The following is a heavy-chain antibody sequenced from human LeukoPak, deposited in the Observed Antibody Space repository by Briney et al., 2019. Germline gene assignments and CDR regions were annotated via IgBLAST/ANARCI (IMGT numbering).Heavy chain of an antibody. Sequence: PGGSLRLSCAAPGFTFSNYGMHWVRQAPGKGLEWVAVISYDGSNKYYADSVKGRFTISRDNSKNTLYLQMNSLRAEDTAVYYCASGSLLWFGELLQYFDYWGQGTLVTVSS. D-gene: IGHD3-10*01. J-gene: IGHJ4*02. CDR2: ISYDGSNK. CDR1: GFTFSNYG. V-gene: IGHV3-30*03. CDR3: ASGSLLWFGELLQYFDY.